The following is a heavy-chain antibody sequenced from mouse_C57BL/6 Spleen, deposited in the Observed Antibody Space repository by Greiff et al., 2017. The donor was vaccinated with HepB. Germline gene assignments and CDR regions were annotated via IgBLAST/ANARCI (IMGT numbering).Heavy chain of an antibody. J-gene: IGHJ4*01. Sequence: QVQLKQSGAELARPGASVKLSCKASGYTFTSYGISWVKQRTGQGLEWIGEIYPRSGNTYYNEKFKGKATLTADKSSSTAYMELRSLTSEDSAVYFCASVPYYYGSSLYYDMDYWGQGTSVTVSS. CDR1: GYTFTSYG. V-gene: IGHV1-81*01. CDR2: IYPRSGNT. D-gene: IGHD1-1*01. CDR3: ASVPYYYGSSLYYDMDY.